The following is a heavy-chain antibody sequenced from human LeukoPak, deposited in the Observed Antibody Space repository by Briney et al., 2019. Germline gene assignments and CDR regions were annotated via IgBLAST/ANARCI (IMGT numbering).Heavy chain of an antibody. V-gene: IGHV1-46*01. Sequence: ASVKVSCKASGYTFTSYYMHWVRQAPGQGLEWMGIINPSGGSTSYAQKFQGRVTMTRDTSTSTVYMELSSLRSEDTAVYYCARDPNRRAANTGHAFDIWGQGTMVTVSS. J-gene: IGHJ3*02. CDR2: INPSGGST. CDR1: GYTFTSYY. CDR3: ARDPNRRAANTGHAFDI. D-gene: IGHD2-15*01.